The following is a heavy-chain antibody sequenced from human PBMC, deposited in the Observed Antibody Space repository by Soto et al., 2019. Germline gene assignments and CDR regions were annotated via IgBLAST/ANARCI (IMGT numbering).Heavy chain of an antibody. J-gene: IGHJ4*02. V-gene: IGHV3-23*01. CDR1: GFTFSSYA. D-gene: IGHD6-13*01. Sequence: GGSVRLYCAASGFTFSSYAMSWVRQAPGKGLEWVSVISGSGGNTYYADSVKGRFTISRDNSKNTRYLQMNSLRAEDTAVYYCAKGLCSSNWRTYFDCWGQGPLVTVSS. CDR2: ISGSGGNT. CDR3: AKGLCSSNWRTYFDC.